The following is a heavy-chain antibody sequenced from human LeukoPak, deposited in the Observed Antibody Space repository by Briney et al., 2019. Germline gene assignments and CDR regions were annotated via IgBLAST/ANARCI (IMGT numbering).Heavy chain of an antibody. CDR3: ARAGPWVPGIAVAGAEHEDYFDY. CDR1: GFTFSSYA. D-gene: IGHD6-19*01. J-gene: IGHJ4*02. Sequence: PGGSLRLSCAASGFTFSSYAMSWVRQAPGKGLEWVSAISGSGGSTYYADSVKGRFTISRDNAKNSLYLQMNSLRAEDTAVYYCARAGPWVPGIAVAGAEHEDYFDYWGQGTLVTVSS. V-gene: IGHV3-23*01. CDR2: ISGSGGST.